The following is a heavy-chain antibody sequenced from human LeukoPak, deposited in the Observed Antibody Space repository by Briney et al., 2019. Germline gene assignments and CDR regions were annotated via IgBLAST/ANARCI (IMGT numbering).Heavy chain of an antibody. V-gene: IGHV1-69*04. CDR3: ARAFLL. CDR2: IIPILGIA. J-gene: IGHJ4*02. D-gene: IGHD2/OR15-2a*01. CDR1: GYTFTGYY. Sequence: SVKVSCKASGYTFTGYYMHWVRQAPGQGLEWMGRIIPILGIANYAQKFQGRVTITADKSTSTAYMELSSLRSEDTAVYYCARAFLLWGQGTLVTVSS.